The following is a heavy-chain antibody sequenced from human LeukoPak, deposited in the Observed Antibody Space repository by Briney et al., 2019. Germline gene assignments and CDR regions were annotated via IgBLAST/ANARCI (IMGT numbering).Heavy chain of an antibody. CDR1: GGSFSGYY. D-gene: IGHD3-9*01. Sequence: SETLSLTCAVYGGSFSGYYWSWIRQPPGKGLEWIGEINHSGSTNYNPSLKSRVTISVDTSKNQFSLKLSSVTAADTAEYYCARALRYFDWSLDYWGQGALVTVSS. V-gene: IGHV4-34*01. J-gene: IGHJ4*02. CDR3: ARALRYFDWSLDY. CDR2: INHSGST.